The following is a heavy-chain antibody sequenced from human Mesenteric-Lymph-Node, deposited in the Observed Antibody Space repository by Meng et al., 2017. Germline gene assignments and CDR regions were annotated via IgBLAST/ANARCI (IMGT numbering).Heavy chain of an antibody. J-gene: IGHJ4*02. CDR2: ISSSGSTI. CDR3: ARERGADFDY. Sequence: GESLKISCAASGFTFSSYSMNWVRQAPGKGLEWVSYISSSGSTIYYADSVKGRFTISRDNAKNSLYLQMNSLRAEDTAVYYCARERGADFDYWGQGTLVTVSS. D-gene: IGHD3-16*01. CDR1: GFTFSSYS. V-gene: IGHV3-48*04.